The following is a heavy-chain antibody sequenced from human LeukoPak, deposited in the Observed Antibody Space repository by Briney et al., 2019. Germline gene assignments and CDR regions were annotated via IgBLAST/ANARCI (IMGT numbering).Heavy chain of an antibody. D-gene: IGHD4-23*01. CDR3: ARGGDRPGDGGKGWRVYDAFDI. Sequence: PGGSLRLSCAASGFTFSDYYMSWIRQAPGKGLEWVSYISSSGSTIYYADSVKGRFTISRDNAKNSLYLQMNSLRAEDTAVYYCARGGDRPGDGGKGWRVYDAFDIWGQGTMVTVSS. CDR2: ISSSGSTI. CDR1: GFTFSDYY. J-gene: IGHJ3*02. V-gene: IGHV3-11*01.